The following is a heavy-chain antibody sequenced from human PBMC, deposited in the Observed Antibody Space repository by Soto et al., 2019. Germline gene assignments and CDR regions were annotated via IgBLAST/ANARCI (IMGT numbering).Heavy chain of an antibody. V-gene: IGHV3-11*01. J-gene: IGHJ3*02. D-gene: IGHD1-1*01. CDR3: ARDELNPLPDAAFDI. CDR2: ISSSGTFV. CDR1: GFTFSDYY. Sequence: QVQLVESGGGLVKPGGSLRLSCAASGFTFSDYYMSWIRQAPGKGLAWVSYISSSGTFVNYADSVRGRFTISRDDAQNSLYLQMHSLRAEDTAVYYCARDELNPLPDAAFDIWGQGTMVTVSS.